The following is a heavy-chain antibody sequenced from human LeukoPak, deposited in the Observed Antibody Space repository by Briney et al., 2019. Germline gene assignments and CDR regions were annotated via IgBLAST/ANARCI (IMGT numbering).Heavy chain of an antibody. CDR3: ARDGALSQFDY. Sequence: EASVNVSCKASGGTFSSYAISWVRQAPGQGLEWMGGIIPIFGTANYAQKFQGRVTITADESTSTAYMELSSLRSEDTAVYYCARDGALSQFDYWGQGTLVTVSS. V-gene: IGHV1-69*13. CDR2: IIPIFGTA. J-gene: IGHJ4*02. CDR1: GGTFSSYA. D-gene: IGHD3-10*01.